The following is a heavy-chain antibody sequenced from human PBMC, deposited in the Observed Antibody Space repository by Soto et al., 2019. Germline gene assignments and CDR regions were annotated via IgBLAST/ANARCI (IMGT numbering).Heavy chain of an antibody. D-gene: IGHD2-15*01. J-gene: IGHJ4*02. Sequence: QVQLQESGPGLVKPSQTLSLTCTVSGGSISSEGYYWTWIRQHPGKGLEWIGYIYSSGSTYSKPSLKTRSSITMDTSSSEFPPPLTSVPAADTASYRCTTGSFTGLFKDSWAQGLLVTVS. V-gene: IGHV4-31*03. CDR3: TTGSFTGLFKDS. CDR2: IYSSGST. CDR1: GGSISSEGYY.